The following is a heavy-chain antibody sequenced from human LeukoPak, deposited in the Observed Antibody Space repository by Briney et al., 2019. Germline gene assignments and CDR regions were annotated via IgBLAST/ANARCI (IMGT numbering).Heavy chain of an antibody. D-gene: IGHD3-22*01. CDR1: GFTFNTYA. J-gene: IGHJ4*02. V-gene: IGHV3-23*01. CDR2: IGGGGAST. Sequence: QSGGSLRLSCAASGFTFNTYAMSWVRQAPGKGLEWVSAIGGGGASTYYADSVKGRFTISRDNSKNTLYLQMNSLRAEDTAVYYCAKARGYFDTTAYRYFDYWGQGTLATVSS. CDR3: AKARGYFDTTAYRYFDY.